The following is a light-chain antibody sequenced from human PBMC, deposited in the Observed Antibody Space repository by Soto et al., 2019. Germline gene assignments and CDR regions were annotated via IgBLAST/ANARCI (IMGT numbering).Light chain of an antibody. CDR3: QPYDNSPLT. CDR2: GAS. J-gene: IGKJ1*01. CDR1: QIFSSTY. Sequence: EIVLTQSPGTLSLSPGEIATLSCRASQIFSSTYLAWYQQKPGQAPRLLIYGASSRATGIPDRFSGSGSGTDFTLTISRLEPDDFAVYYCQPYDNSPLTFGQGTKVEIK. V-gene: IGKV3-20*01.